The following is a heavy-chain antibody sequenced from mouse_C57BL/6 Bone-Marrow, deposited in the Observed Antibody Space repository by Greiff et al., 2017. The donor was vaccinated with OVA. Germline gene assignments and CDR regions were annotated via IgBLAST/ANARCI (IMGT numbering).Heavy chain of an antibody. Sequence: EVMLVESGGGLVQPGGSLKLSCAASGFTFSDYYMYWVRQTPEKRLEWVAYISNGGGSTYYPDTVKGRFTISRDNAKNTLYLQMSRLKSEDTAMYYCARHDSTTGGADVWGTGTTVTVSS. CDR1: GFTFSDYY. CDR3: ARHDSTTGGADV. CDR2: ISNGGGST. V-gene: IGHV5-12*01. D-gene: IGHD1-1*01. J-gene: IGHJ1*03.